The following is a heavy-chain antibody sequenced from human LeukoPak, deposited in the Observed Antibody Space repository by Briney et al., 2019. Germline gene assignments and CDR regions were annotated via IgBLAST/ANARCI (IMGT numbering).Heavy chain of an antibody. CDR3: ARDHRIGGS. V-gene: IGHV3-53*01. D-gene: IGHD3-16*01. CDR1: GFIFNSYS. CDR2: IYSDGST. Sequence: PGGSLRLSCAASGFIFNSYSMNWVRHAPGRGLQWVSVIYSDGSTFYADSVKGRFTISRDSSKNTLYLQMNSLRAEDTAVYYCARDHRIGGSWGQGTLVTVSS. J-gene: IGHJ4*02.